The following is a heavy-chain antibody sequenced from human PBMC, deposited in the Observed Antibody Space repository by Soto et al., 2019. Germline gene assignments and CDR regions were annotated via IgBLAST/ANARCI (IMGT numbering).Heavy chain of an antibody. CDR2: IRNKAKGYTA. D-gene: IGHD1-26*01. CDR3: ARSCSETYSGTYYFDS. V-gene: IGHV3-72*01. J-gene: IGHJ4*02. CDR1: GFTFSDYY. Sequence: EVQLVESGGGLVQPGGSLRLSCAASGFTFSDYYMDWVRQAPGKGLEWVGRIRNKAKGYTAEYAASVKGRFTVSRDDSKTSLYLQMNSVKDEDTALYYCARSCSETYSGTYYFDSWSQGTLVTVAS.